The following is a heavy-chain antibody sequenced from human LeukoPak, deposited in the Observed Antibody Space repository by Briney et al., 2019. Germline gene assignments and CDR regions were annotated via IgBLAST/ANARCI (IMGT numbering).Heavy chain of an antibody. CDR2: ISGSGGST. D-gene: IGHD3-22*01. V-gene: IGHV3-23*01. Sequence: QPGGSLRLSCAASGFTFSSYAMSWVRQAPGKGLEWVSAISGSGGSTYYADSVKGRFTISRDNSKNTLYLQMNSLRAEDTAVYYCAKAYYDSSGYGWNYWGQGTLVTVSS. CDR3: AKAYYDSSGYGWNY. CDR1: GFTFSSYA. J-gene: IGHJ4*02.